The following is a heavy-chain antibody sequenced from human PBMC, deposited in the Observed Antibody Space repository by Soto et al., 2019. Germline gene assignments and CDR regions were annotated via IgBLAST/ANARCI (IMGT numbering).Heavy chain of an antibody. CDR3: ARLEGLATISYYFDF. Sequence: SETLSLTCSVSGGSISSSSYYWGWIRRPPGKGLEWIGSIYYSGSTYYNPSLKSRVTISIDKSKNQFSLKLSSLTAADTAVYYCARLEGLATISYYFDFWGQGTLVTVSS. CDR2: IYYSGST. D-gene: IGHD3-9*01. J-gene: IGHJ4*02. V-gene: IGHV4-39*01. CDR1: GGSISSSSYY.